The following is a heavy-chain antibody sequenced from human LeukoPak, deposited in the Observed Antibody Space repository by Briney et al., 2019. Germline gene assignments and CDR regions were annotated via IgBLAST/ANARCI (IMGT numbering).Heavy chain of an antibody. D-gene: IGHD3-10*01. CDR2: INAGNGNT. CDR3: ARDSGGFGEFDY. J-gene: IGHJ4*02. V-gene: IGHV1-3*03. CDR1: GYTFTSYA. Sequence: ASVKVSCKASGYTFTSYAMHWVRQAPGQRLEWMGWINAGNGNTRYSQEFQGRVTITRDTSASTAYMELSSLRSEDMAVYYCARDSGGFGEFDYWGQGTLVTVSS.